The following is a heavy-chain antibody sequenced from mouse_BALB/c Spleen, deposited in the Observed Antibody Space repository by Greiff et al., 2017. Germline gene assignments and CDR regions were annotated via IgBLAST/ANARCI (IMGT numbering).Heavy chain of an antibody. CDR2: IWGGGST. J-gene: IGHJ4*01. CDR1: GFSLSRYS. Sequence: VKVVESGPGLVAPSQSLSITCTVSGFSLSRYSVHWVRQPPGKGLEWLGMIWGGGSTDYNSALKSRLSISKDNSKSQVFLKMNSLQTDDTAMYYCARGDGARATLMDYWGQGTSVTVSS. V-gene: IGHV2-6-4*01. D-gene: IGHD3-1*01. CDR3: ARGDGARATLMDY.